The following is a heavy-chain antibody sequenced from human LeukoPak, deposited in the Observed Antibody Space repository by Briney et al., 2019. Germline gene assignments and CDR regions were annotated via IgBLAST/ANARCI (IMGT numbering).Heavy chain of an antibody. CDR2: VYFTGSS. Sequence: SETLSLTCTVSGDSISSTGHYWGWIRQPPGKGLEWIGSVYFTGSSFYNPSLKSRVTISVDTSKNRFSLNVAAVTAADTAAYYCARQIGGRLVRGFDFWGQGSLVTVSS. J-gene: IGHJ4*02. D-gene: IGHD6-19*01. V-gene: IGHV4-39*01. CDR3: ARQIGGRLVRGFDF. CDR1: GDSISSTGHY.